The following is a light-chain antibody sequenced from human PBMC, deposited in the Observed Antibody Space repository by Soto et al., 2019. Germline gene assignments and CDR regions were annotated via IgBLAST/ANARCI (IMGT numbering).Light chain of an antibody. CDR2: EVT. CDR1: SSDVGDYNY. V-gene: IGLV2-8*01. Sequence: QSALTQPPSASGSPGQLVTISCTGTSSDVGDYNYVSWYQHYPGTAPKLMIYEVTKRPSGVPDRFSGSKSGNTASLTVSGLQAEDEADYYCSSYAGSNNFVIFGGGTKLTVL. J-gene: IGLJ2*01. CDR3: SSYAGSNNFVI.